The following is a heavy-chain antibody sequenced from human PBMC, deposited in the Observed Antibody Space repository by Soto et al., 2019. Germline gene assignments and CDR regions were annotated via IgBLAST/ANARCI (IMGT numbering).Heavy chain of an antibody. Sequence: ASVKVSCKASGFTFTSSAFQWVRQARGQRLEWIGWIAVGSGYTNYAQRFQDRVTLTRDMSTATTYMELSRLTSEDTAIYYCAADATAWQQMVPSDYWGQGTLVTVS. D-gene: IGHD2-8*01. CDR2: IAVGSGYT. V-gene: IGHV1-58*01. CDR1: GFTFTSSA. J-gene: IGHJ4*02. CDR3: AADATAWQQMVPSDY.